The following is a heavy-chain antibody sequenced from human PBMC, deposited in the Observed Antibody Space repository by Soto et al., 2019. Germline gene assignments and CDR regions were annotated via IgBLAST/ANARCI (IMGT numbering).Heavy chain of an antibody. J-gene: IGHJ3*01. CDR3: AISKDTSGAFDF. CDR1: GYTFSAYY. Sequence: ASVKVSCKASGYTFSAYYAHGVLQAPGQGLEWMGLINPSVGDTSHAQKFQGRVTLTRDTSTSTVYMELNSLTSEDTAMYYCAISKDTSGAFDFWGQGTMVTVSS. V-gene: IGHV1-46*01. D-gene: IGHD3-22*01. CDR2: INPSVGDT.